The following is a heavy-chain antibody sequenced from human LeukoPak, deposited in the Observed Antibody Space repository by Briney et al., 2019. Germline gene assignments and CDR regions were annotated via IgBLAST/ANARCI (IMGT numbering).Heavy chain of an antibody. CDR3: AKRGDCSGTCTYDY. J-gene: IGHJ4*02. D-gene: IGHD2-2*01. CDR1: GFTFSNYA. Sequence: GGSLRLSCAASGFTFSNYAIHWVRQAPGKGPEWVSIVGGSGVKTYHADSVKGRFTISRDNSKNTVYLQMNSLRAEDTAVYYCAKRGDCSGTCTYDYWGQGTLVTVSS. V-gene: IGHV3-23*01. CDR2: VGGSGVKT.